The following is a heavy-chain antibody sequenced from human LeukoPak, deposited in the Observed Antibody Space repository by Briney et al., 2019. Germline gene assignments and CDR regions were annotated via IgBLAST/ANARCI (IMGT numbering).Heavy chain of an antibody. CDR2: ISGSGGST. CDR1: GFTVSSNY. J-gene: IGHJ4*02. CDR3: AKVARGLYYYGSGSPNAIDY. Sequence: GGSLRLSCAASGFTVSSNYMSWVRQAPGKGLEWVSAISGSGGSTYYADSVKGRFTISRDNSKNTLYLQMNSLRAEDTAVYYCAKVARGLYYYGSGSPNAIDYWGQGTLVTVSS. V-gene: IGHV3-23*01. D-gene: IGHD3-10*01.